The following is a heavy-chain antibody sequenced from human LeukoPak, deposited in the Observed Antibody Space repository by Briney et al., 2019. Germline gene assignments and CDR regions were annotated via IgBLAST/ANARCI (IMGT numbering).Heavy chain of an antibody. D-gene: IGHD3-22*01. J-gene: IGHJ4*02. CDR3: AGTYYYDISGYPE. V-gene: IGHV5-51*01. Sequence: GESLKISCKGSGYSFTSYWIAWVRQMPGKGLEWMGIIYPGDSDTRYSPSFQGQVTISVDKSISTAYLQWSSLKASDTAMYYCAGTYYYDISGYPEWGQGTLVTVSS. CDR2: IYPGDSDT. CDR1: GYSFTSYW.